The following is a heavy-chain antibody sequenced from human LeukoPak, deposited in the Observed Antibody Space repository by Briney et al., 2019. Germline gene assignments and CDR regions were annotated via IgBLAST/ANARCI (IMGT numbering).Heavy chain of an antibody. CDR3: ARDLIVVVPAAILYYYYGMDV. J-gene: IGHJ6*02. Sequence: GGSLRLSCAASGFTFSSYSMNWVRQAPGNGLEWVSSISSSSSYIYYADSVKGRFTISRDNAKNSLYLQMNSLRAEDTAVYYCARDLIVVVPAAILYYYYGMDVWGQGTTVTVSS. V-gene: IGHV3-21*01. CDR2: ISSSSSYI. CDR1: GFTFSSYS. D-gene: IGHD2-2*02.